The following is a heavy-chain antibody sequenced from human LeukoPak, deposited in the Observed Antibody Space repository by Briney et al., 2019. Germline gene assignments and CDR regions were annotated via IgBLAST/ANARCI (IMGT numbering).Heavy chain of an antibody. D-gene: IGHD3-22*01. J-gene: IGHJ4*02. CDR2: IYYSGST. CDR1: GGSISSYY. V-gene: IGHV4-59*01. Sequence: PSETLSLTCTVSGGSISSYYWSWIRQPPGKGLEWIGYIYYSGSTNYNPSLKSRVTISVDTSKNQFSLKLSSATAADTAVYYCARIVVVITALLFDYWGQGTLVTVSS. CDR3: ARIVVVITALLFDY.